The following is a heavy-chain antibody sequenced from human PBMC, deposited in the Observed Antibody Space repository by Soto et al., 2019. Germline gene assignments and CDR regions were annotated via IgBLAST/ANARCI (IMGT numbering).Heavy chain of an antibody. J-gene: IGHJ6*02. CDR2: IIPIFGTA. V-gene: IGHV1-69*12. CDR3: ARDEMVVATGSRSWHYYYGMDV. CDR1: GGTFSTYA. D-gene: IGHD2-15*01. Sequence: QVQLVQSGAEVKKPGSSVKVSCKSSGGTFSTYAISWVRQAPGQGLEWMGGIIPIFGTANYAQKVQGRVTSTAGESTTAAYMELIRLRSEDTAVYYCARDEMVVATGSRSWHYYYGMDVWGRGTTVTVSS.